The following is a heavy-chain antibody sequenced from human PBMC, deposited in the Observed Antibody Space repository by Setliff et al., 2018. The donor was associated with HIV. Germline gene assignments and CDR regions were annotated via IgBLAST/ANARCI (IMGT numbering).Heavy chain of an antibody. D-gene: IGHD6-13*01. CDR1: GFIFRNHS. Sequence: GGSLRLSCAASGFIFRNHSMNWVRQAPGKGLEWVSYISNSGGVIKYADSVKGRFTISRDNAKNTAFLQMNSLRADDTAVYYCAKGLSPITGVGTRFFDSWGQGTLVTVSS. V-gene: IGHV3-21*05. CDR2: ISNSGGVI. CDR3: AKGLSPITGVGTRFFDS. J-gene: IGHJ5*01.